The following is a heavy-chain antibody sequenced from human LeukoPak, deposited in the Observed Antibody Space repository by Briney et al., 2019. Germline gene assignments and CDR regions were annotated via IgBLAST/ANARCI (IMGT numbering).Heavy chain of an antibody. CDR1: GGSFSGYY. D-gene: IGHD6-13*01. CDR2: INHSGST. J-gene: IGHJ4*02. CDR3: AGGIAAAGPWFY. V-gene: IGHV4-34*01. Sequence: SETLSLPCAVYGGSFSGYYWSWIRQPPGKGLEWIGEINHSGSTNYNPSLKGRVTISVDTSKNQFSLKLSSVTAADTAVYYCAGGIAAAGPWFYWGQGTLVTVSS.